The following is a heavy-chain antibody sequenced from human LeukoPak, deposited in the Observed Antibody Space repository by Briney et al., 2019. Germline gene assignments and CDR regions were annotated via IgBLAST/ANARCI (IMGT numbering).Heavy chain of an antibody. CDR2: IWYDGSNK. V-gene: IGHV3-33*01. J-gene: IGHJ3*02. Sequence: GRSLRLSRAASGFTFSSYGVHWVRQAPGKGLEWVAVIWYDGSNKYYADSVKGRFTISRDNSKNTLYLQMNSLRAEDTAVYYCARGRITMHGGAFDIWGQGTMVTVSS. CDR3: ARGRITMHGGAFDI. CDR1: GFTFSSYG. D-gene: IGHD3-10*02.